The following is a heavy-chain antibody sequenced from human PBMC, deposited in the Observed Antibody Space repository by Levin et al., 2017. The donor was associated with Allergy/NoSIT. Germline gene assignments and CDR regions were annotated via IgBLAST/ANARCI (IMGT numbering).Heavy chain of an antibody. Sequence: SQTLSLTCTVSGGSISSSSYYWGWIRQPPGKGLEWIGSIYYSGSTYYNPSLKSRVTISVDTSKNQFSLKLSSVTAADAAVYYCARLPKVEKWALWFGPQGFDYWGQGTLVTVSS. J-gene: IGHJ4*02. CDR1: GGSISSSSYY. V-gene: IGHV4-39*01. D-gene: IGHD3-10*01. CDR2: IYYSGST. CDR3: ARLPKVEKWALWFGPQGFDY.